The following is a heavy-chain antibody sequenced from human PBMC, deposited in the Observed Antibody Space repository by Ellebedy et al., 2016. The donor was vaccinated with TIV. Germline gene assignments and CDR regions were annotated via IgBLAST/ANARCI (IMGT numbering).Heavy chain of an antibody. CDR2: INSDGGVT. D-gene: IGHD6-13*01. J-gene: IGHJ5*02. CDR1: GFTFSDFW. Sequence: PGGSLRLSCAASGFTFSDFWMHWVRQAPGKGLVWVSRINSDGGVTTYADSVEGRFTISRDNVKNILYLQMNSLRAEDTAVYSCARDISPPSESAAGTAFDPWGQGTLVTVSS. V-gene: IGHV3-74*01. CDR3: ARDISPPSESAAGTAFDP.